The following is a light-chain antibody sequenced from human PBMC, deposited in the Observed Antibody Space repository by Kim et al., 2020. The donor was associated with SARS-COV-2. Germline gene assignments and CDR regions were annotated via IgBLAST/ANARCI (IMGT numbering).Light chain of an antibody. V-gene: IGKV3-15*01. CDR2: GAS. J-gene: IGKJ4*01. Sequence: SPGERATLSCRASQSVSSNLAWYQQKPGQAPRLLMYGASTRATGIPARFSGSGSGTEFTLTISSLQSEDFAVYYCQQYNSWPPLTFGGGTKVDIK. CDR1: QSVSSN. CDR3: QQYNSWPPLT.